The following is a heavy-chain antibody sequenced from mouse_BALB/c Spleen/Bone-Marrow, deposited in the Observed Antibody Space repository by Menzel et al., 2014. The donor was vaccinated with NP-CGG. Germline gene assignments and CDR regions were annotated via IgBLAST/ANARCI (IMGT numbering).Heavy chain of an antibody. CDR2: IWAGGST. V-gene: IGHV2-9*02. CDR3: ATYYRYDGAY. CDR1: GFSLSSFG. D-gene: IGHD2-14*01. J-gene: IGHJ3*01. Sequence: VQVVESGPGLVAPSQSLSITCTASGFSLSSFGIHWVRQPPGKGLEWLGVIWAGGSTNYDSAFMSRLTISKDDSKSQVFLKTSSLQTDDTAMYYCATYYRYDGAYWGQGTLVTVSA.